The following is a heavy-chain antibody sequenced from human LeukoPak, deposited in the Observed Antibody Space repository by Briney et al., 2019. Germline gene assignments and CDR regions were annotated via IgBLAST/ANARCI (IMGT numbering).Heavy chain of an antibody. V-gene: IGHV4-4*07. CDR2: IYAGGTT. D-gene: IGHD3-3*01. CDR1: GGSISGYY. J-gene: IGHJ5*02. CDR3: ARVLAYRFDP. Sequence: SETLSLTCNVSGGSISGYYWTWIRQPAGKGLEWIGRIYAGGTTNYNPSFASRVTISADKSKNQFSLSLNSVTAADTAVYYCARVLAYRFDPWGQGTLVTVSS.